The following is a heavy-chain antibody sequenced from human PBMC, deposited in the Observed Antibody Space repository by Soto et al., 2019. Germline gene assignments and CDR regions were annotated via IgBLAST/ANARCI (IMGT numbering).Heavy chain of an antibody. CDR1: GGSISSFY. Sequence: PSETLSLTCTVSGGSISSFYWSWIRQPPGKGLERIGYIYYSGSTNYNPSLQGGVTMTTDTSTSTAYMELRSLRSDDTAVYYCARLRLRTTVTPNSLPYFDYWGQGTLVTVSS. CDR2: IYYSGST. J-gene: IGHJ4*02. V-gene: IGHV4-59*01. CDR3: ARLRLRTTVTPNSLPYFDY. D-gene: IGHD4-17*01.